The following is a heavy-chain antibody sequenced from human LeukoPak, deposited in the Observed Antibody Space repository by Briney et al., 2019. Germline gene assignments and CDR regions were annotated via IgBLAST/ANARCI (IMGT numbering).Heavy chain of an antibody. CDR1: GGSFSGYY. CDR3: ARLRFLEWLLRYYYYMDV. V-gene: IGHV4-34*01. CDR2: INHGGST. D-gene: IGHD3-3*01. Sequence: SETLSLTCAVYGGSFSGYYWSWIRQPPGKGLEWIGEINHGGSTNYNPSLKSRVTILVDTSKNQFSLKLSSVTAADTAVHYCARLRFLEWLLRYYYYMDVWGKGTTVTVSS. J-gene: IGHJ6*03.